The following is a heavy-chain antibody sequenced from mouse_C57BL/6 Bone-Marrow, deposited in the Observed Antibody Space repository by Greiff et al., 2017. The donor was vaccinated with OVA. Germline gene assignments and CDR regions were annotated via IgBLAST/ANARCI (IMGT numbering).Heavy chain of an antibody. Sequence: QVQLQQPGAELVKPGASVKVSCKASGYTFTSYWMHWVKQRPDQGLEWIGRIHPSDSDTNYNQKFKSKATLTVDTSSSTAYMQLSSLTSEDSAVYYCARKGPHYSNYQFDYWGQGTTLTVSS. CDR3: ARKGPHYSNYQFDY. J-gene: IGHJ2*01. D-gene: IGHD2-5*01. V-gene: IGHV1-74*01. CDR1: GYTFTSYW. CDR2: IHPSDSDT.